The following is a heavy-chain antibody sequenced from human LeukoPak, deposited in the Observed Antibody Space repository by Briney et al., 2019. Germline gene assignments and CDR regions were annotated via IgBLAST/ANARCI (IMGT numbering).Heavy chain of an antibody. Sequence: ASVKVSCKASGYTFTIYGISWVRQAPGQGLEWMGWISAYNGNTNYAQKLQGRVTMTTDTSTSTAYMELRSLRSDDTAVYYCARDLGNTMVRGASDYWGQGTLVTVSS. CDR2: ISAYNGNT. D-gene: IGHD3-10*01. J-gene: IGHJ4*02. V-gene: IGHV1-18*01. CDR3: ARDLGNTMVRGASDY. CDR1: GYTFTIYG.